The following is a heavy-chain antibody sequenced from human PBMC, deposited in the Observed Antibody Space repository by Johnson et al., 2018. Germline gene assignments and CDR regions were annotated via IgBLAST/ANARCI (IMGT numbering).Heavy chain of an antibody. CDR3: AKEPYDNSWYRYFQE. CDR2: ITFSGDTS. J-gene: IGHJ1*01. CDR1: GFTFRSYA. D-gene: IGHD6-13*01. V-gene: IGHV3-23*04. Sequence: EVQLVESGGGLVQPGGSLRLSCAASGFTFRSYAMTWVRQAPGRGLEWVSSITFSGDTSYYADSVKGRFTISRGISKNTLYLQIKSLRAEATAGYFCAKEPYDNSWYRYFQEWCQGTLVTVSS.